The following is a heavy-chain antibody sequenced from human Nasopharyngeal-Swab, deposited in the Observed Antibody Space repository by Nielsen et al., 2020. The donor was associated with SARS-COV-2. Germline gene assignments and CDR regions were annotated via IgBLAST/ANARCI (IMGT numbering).Heavy chain of an antibody. Sequence: GGSLRLSCAASGFTVSSNYMSWVRQAPGKGLEWVSVIYSGGSTYYADPVKGRFTIPRDNSKNTLYLQMNSLRAEDTAVYYCARVPCSSTSCYVGGYGMDVWGQGTTVTVSS. CDR1: GFTVSSNY. J-gene: IGHJ6*02. CDR2: IYSGGST. D-gene: IGHD2-2*01. V-gene: IGHV3-53*01. CDR3: ARVPCSSTSCYVGGYGMDV.